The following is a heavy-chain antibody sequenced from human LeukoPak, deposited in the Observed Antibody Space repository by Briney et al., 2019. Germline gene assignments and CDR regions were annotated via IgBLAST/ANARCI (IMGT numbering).Heavy chain of an antibody. CDR3: ATRPQYCSSTSCLRAFDY. CDR2: INHSGST. CDR1: GGSFSGYY. D-gene: IGHD2-2*01. J-gene: IGHJ4*02. Sequence: SETLSLTCAVYGGSFSGYYWSWIRQPPGKGLEWIGEINHSGSTNYNPSLKSRATISVDTSKNQFSLKLSSVTAADTAVYYCATRPQYCSSTSCLRAFDYWGQGTLVTVSS. V-gene: IGHV4-34*01.